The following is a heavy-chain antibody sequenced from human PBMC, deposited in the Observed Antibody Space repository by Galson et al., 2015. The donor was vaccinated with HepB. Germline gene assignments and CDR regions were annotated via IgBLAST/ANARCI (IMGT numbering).Heavy chain of an antibody. V-gene: IGHV1-24*01. CDR2: FDPEDGEK. Sequence: SVKVSCKVSGYTLTELSMHWVRQAPGKGLEWMGGFDPEDGEKIYAQKFQGRVTMTEDTSTDTVYMELSSLRSEDTAMYYCATYCIGGSCSDYWGQGTLVTVSS. D-gene: IGHD2-15*01. CDR1: GYTLTELS. CDR3: ATYCIGGSCSDY. J-gene: IGHJ4*02.